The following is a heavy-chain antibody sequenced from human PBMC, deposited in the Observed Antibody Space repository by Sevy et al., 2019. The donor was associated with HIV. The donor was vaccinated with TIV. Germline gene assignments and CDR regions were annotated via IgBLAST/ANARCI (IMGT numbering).Heavy chain of an antibody. J-gene: IGHJ5*02. CDR1: GYTFTSYG. Sequence: ASVKVSCKASGYTFTSYGISWVRQAPGQGLEWMGWISAYNGNTNYAQKLQGSVTMTTDTSTSTAYMELRSLRSDDTAVYYCARDITRDITMVRGGFDPWGQGTLVTVSS. CDR3: ARDITRDITMVRGGFDP. D-gene: IGHD3-10*01. V-gene: IGHV1-18*01. CDR2: ISAYNGNT.